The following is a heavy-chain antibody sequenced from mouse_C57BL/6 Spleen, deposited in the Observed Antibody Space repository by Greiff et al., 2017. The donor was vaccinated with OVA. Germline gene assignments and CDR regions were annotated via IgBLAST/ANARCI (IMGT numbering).Heavy chain of an antibody. CDR1: GYSFTGYY. CDR3: ARGGYRAY. CDR2: INPSTGGT. Sequence: EVKLVESGPELVKPGASVKISCKASGYSFTGYYMNWVKQSPEKSLEWIGEINPSTGGTTSNQKFKAKATLTVDKYSSTAYMQLKSLTAEDSAVYYCARGGYRAYWGQGTLVTVSA. D-gene: IGHD2-2*01. V-gene: IGHV1-42*01. J-gene: IGHJ3*01.